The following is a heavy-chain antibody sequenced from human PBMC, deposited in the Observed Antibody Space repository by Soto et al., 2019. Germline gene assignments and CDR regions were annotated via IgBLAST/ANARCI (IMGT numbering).Heavy chain of an antibody. CDR1: GGSISSGGYY. Sequence: SETLSLTCTVSGGSISSGGYYWSWIRQHPGKGLEWIGYIYYSGSTYYNPSLKSRVTISVDTSKNQFSLKLSSVTAADTAVYYCARALKYSSGWYGRHFDYWGQGTLVTVSS. CDR2: IYYSGST. J-gene: IGHJ4*02. V-gene: IGHV4-31*03. D-gene: IGHD6-19*01. CDR3: ARALKYSSGWYGRHFDY.